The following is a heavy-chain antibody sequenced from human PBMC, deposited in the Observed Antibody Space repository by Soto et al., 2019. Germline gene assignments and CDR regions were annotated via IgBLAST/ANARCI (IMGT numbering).Heavy chain of an antibody. Sequence: QVQLQESGPGLVKPSETLSLTCTVSGGSISSYYWSWIRQPPGKGLEWIGYIYYSGSTNYNPSLTSRVTTSVATPKNQFSLKLSSVTAADTAVYYCARGRGGWFINQLLNAFDIWGQGTMVTVSS. CDR3: ARGRGGWFINQLLNAFDI. V-gene: IGHV4-59*01. J-gene: IGHJ3*02. CDR2: IYYSGST. CDR1: GGSISSYY. D-gene: IGHD2-2*01.